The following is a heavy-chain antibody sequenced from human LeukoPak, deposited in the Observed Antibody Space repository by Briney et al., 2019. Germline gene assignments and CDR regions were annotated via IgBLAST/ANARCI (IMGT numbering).Heavy chain of an antibody. CDR1: GYTFTGYY. D-gene: IGHD3-22*01. CDR2: ISAYNGNT. Sequence: ASVKVSCKASGYTFTGYYMHWVRQAPGQGLEWMGWISAYNGNTNYAQKLQGRVTMTTDTSTSTAYMELRSLRSDDTAVYFCARVGYDRDFGYWGQGTLVTVSS. CDR3: ARVGYDRDFGY. J-gene: IGHJ4*02. V-gene: IGHV1-18*04.